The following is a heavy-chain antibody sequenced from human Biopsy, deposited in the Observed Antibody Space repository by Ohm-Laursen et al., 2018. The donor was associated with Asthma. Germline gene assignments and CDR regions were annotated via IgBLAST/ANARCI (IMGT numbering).Heavy chain of an antibody. D-gene: IGHD6-6*01. CDR2: IYYSGRT. CDR3: ARAVSSSSYWYFDL. Sequence: SETLSLTWVVSGDAMSTSGSYWGWIRQSPGKGLEWIGSIYYSGRTYYNPSLEGRVTISADTSKNHFSLKVTSVTAADTAVYYCARAVSSSSYWYFDLWGRGDLVTVSS. V-gene: IGHV4-39*02. J-gene: IGHJ2*01. CDR1: GDAMSTSGSY.